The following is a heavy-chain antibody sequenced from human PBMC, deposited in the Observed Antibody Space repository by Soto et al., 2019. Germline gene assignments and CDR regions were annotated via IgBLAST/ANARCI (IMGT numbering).Heavy chain of an antibody. V-gene: IGHV1-69*06. CDR2: IIPIFGTA. Sequence: ASVKVSCKASGGTSSSYAISWVRQAPGQGLEWMGGIIPIFGTANYAQKFQGRVTITADKSTSTAYMELSSLRSEDTAVYYCARSGDYYGSGTTVPYFDYWGQGTLVTASS. CDR1: GGTSSSYA. J-gene: IGHJ4*02. D-gene: IGHD3-10*01. CDR3: ARSGDYYGSGTTVPYFDY.